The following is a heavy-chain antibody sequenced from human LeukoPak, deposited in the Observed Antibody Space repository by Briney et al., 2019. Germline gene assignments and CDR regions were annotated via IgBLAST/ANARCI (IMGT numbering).Heavy chain of an antibody. D-gene: IGHD2-15*01. CDR2: IDPSDSYT. CDR1: GYSFTSYW. V-gene: IGHV5-10-1*01. J-gene: IGHJ5*02. CDR3: ARLSGYCSGGSCVNWFDP. Sequence: ESLKISCKGSGYSFTSYWISWVRQMPGKGLEWMGRIDPSDSYTNYSPSFQGHVTISADKSISTAYLQWSSLKASDTAMYYRARLSGYCSGGSCVNWFDPWGQGTLVTVSS.